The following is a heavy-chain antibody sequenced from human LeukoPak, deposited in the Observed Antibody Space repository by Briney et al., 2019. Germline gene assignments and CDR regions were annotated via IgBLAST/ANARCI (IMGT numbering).Heavy chain of an antibody. J-gene: IGHJ5*02. V-gene: IGHV3-30*18. CDR1: GFTFSSYG. Sequence: GGSLRLSCAASGFTFSSYGMHWVRQAPGKGLEWVAVISYDGSNKYYADSVKGRFTISRDNSKNTLYLQMNSLRAEDTAVYYCAKDGWGSWGQGTLVTVSS. CDR2: ISYDGSNK. CDR3: AKDGWGS. D-gene: IGHD7-27*01.